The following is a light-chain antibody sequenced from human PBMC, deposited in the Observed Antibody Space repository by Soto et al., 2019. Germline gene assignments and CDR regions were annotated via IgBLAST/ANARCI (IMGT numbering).Light chain of an antibody. J-gene: IGKJ1*01. V-gene: IGKV3-20*01. CDR2: GAS. CDR3: QQYGSAPNT. Sequence: DILLTQSPGTLSLSPGERATLSCMASQSVSSSYFAWYQQKPGQAPRLLIYGASSRATGIPDRFRGSGSGTDFNLTISRLEPDDFAVYYCQQYGSAPNTFGQGTKVEIK. CDR1: QSVSSSY.